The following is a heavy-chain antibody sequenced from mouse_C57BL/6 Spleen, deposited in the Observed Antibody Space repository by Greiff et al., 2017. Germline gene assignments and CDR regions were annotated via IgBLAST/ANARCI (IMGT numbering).Heavy chain of an antibody. D-gene: IGHD2-5*01. J-gene: IGHJ4*01. CDR2: IWSGGST. V-gene: IGHV2-2*01. CDR3: ARHSNYDAMDY. Sequence: VQLQQSGPGLVQPSQSLSITCTVSGFSFTRYGVPWVRQSPGKGLEWLAVIWSGGSTDYNADFISRRSISKDNSKSQVFFKMNSLQADDTAIYYCARHSNYDAMDYWGQGTSVTVSS. CDR1: GFSFTRYG.